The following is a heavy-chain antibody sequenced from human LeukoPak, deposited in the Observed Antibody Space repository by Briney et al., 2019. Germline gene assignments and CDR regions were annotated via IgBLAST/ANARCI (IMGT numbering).Heavy chain of an antibody. D-gene: IGHD2-21*02. V-gene: IGHV3-49*03. Sequence: GGSLRLSCTASGFTFGDYAMSWFRQAPGKGLEWVGFIRSKASGGTTEYAASVKGRFTISRDDSKSIAYLQMNSLKTEDTAVYYCTTDLGDSAPFDYWGQGTLVTVSS. CDR2: IRSKASGGTT. CDR3: TTDLGDSAPFDY. J-gene: IGHJ4*02. CDR1: GFTFGDYA.